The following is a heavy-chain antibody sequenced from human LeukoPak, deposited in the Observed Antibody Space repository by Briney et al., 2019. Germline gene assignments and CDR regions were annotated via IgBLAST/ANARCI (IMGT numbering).Heavy chain of an antibody. Sequence: GGSLRLSCAASGFAFSDYYMSWIRQAPGKGLEWISYISSSGSTIYYADSVKGRFTISRDNAKNSLYLQMNSLRAEDTAVYYCARDTEVTYGGNGDDYWGQGTLVTVSS. J-gene: IGHJ4*02. V-gene: IGHV3-11*01. CDR3: ARDTEVTYGGNGDDY. D-gene: IGHD4-23*01. CDR2: ISSSGSTI. CDR1: GFAFSDYY.